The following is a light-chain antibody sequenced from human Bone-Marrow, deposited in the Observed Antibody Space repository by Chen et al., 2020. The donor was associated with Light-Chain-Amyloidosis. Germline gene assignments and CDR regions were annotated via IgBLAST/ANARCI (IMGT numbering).Light chain of an antibody. CDR1: QTISSNY. CDR3: QQYGTSPLT. J-gene: IGKJ4*01. CDR2: GSS. V-gene: IGKV3-20*01. Sequence: EIVLTQSPGTLSLSPGEGANLSCRASQTISSNYLTWYQQKFGQAPRLLIYGSSSRATGIPDRFTGSGSWTDFTLTINRLEPDDFAMYYCQQYGTSPLTFGGGTKVEIK.